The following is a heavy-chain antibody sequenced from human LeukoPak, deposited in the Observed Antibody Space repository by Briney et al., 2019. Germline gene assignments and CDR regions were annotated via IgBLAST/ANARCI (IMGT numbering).Heavy chain of an antibody. D-gene: IGHD5-18*01. CDR2: IYYSGNT. Sequence: PSETLSLTCTVSGGSISSYYWNWIRQPPGKGLEWIGYIYYSGNTNYNPSLKSRVTISVDMSKNQFSLKLGSVTAADTAVYYCAGDSYGYDYWGQGTLVTVSS. J-gene: IGHJ4*02. V-gene: IGHV4-59*01. CDR1: GGSISSYY. CDR3: AGDSYGYDY.